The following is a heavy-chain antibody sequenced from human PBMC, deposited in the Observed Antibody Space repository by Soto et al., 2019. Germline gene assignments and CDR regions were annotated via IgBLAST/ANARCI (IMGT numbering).Heavy chain of an antibody. CDR1: GYTFTGYY. CDR2: INPNSGGT. V-gene: IGHV1-2*02. Sequence: ASVKVSCKASGYTFTGYYMHWVRQAPGQGLEWMGWINPNSGGTNYAQKFQGRVTMTRDTSISTAYMELSRLRSDDTAVYYCEAIPNSYYDFWSGSQGFNYGMDVWGQGTTVTVSS. J-gene: IGHJ6*02. D-gene: IGHD3-3*01. CDR3: EAIPNSYYDFWSGSQGFNYGMDV.